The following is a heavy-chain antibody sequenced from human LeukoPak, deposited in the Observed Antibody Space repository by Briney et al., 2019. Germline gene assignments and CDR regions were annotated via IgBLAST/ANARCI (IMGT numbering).Heavy chain of an antibody. CDR3: ARSGYSSGYFNWFDP. Sequence: PSETLSLTCTVSGGSISSSSYYWGWIRQPPGKGLEWIGSIYYSGSTYYNPSLKSRVTISVDTSKNQFSLKLSSVTAADTAVYYCARSGYSSGYFNWFDPWGQGTLVTVSS. CDR1: GGSISSSSYY. J-gene: IGHJ5*02. CDR2: IYYSGST. V-gene: IGHV4-39*07. D-gene: IGHD6-19*01.